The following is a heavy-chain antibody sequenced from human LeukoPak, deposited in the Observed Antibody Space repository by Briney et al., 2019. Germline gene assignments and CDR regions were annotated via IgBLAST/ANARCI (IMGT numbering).Heavy chain of an antibody. J-gene: IGHJ6*02. V-gene: IGHV3-53*01. Sequence: GGSLRLSCAASGFTVSSNYMSWVRQAPGKGLEWVSVIYSGGSTYYADSVKGRFTISRDNSKNTLYLQMNSLRAEDTAVYYCARDCSSTSCYESDEPYYYGMDVRGQGTTVTVSS. D-gene: IGHD2-2*01. CDR2: IYSGGST. CDR3: ARDCSSTSCYESDEPYYYGMDV. CDR1: GFTVSSNY.